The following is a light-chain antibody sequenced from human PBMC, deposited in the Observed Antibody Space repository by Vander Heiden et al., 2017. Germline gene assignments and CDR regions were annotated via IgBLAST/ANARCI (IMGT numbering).Light chain of an antibody. CDR1: SSNIGAHKD. V-gene: IGLV1-40*01. J-gene: IGLJ2*01. CDR2: DNI. Sequence: QSVLTQPPSVSGAPGQRVTISCSGSSSNIGAHKDVHWYQQLQGAAPKLLLSDNINRPQGVPDRFSGSRSGTSASLAITGLQAEDEAYYYCQSYDISLRGILFGGGTKLTVL. CDR3: QSYDISLRGIL.